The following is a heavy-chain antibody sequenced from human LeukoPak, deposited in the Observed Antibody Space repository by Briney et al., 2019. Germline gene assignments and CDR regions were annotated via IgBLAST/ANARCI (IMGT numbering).Heavy chain of an antibody. J-gene: IGHJ4*02. CDR3: ARDRRGYSKYYFDH. CDR1: GGSLSTYC. CDR2: IYPSGST. Sequence: SETLSLTCTVSGGSLSTYCRGWIRQPAGKGLEWIGRIYPSGSTFYNPSLKSRVTISIDKSKNQFFLNLTSVTAADTALYYCARDRRGYSKYYFDHWGGESLVTVSS. V-gene: IGHV4-4*07. D-gene: IGHD5-18*01.